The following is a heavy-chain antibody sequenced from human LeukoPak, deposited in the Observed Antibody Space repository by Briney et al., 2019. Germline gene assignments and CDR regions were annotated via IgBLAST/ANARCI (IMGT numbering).Heavy chain of an antibody. Sequence: ASVKVSCTASGGTFSSYAISWVRQAPGQGLEWMGGIIPIFGTANYAQKFQGRVTITTDESTSTAYMELSSLRSEDTAVYYCARDLGGIAARRGYYYYYMDVWGKGTTVTVSS. CDR2: IIPIFGTA. CDR3: ARDLGGIAARRGYYYYYMDV. D-gene: IGHD6-6*01. CDR1: GGTFSSYA. J-gene: IGHJ6*03. V-gene: IGHV1-69*05.